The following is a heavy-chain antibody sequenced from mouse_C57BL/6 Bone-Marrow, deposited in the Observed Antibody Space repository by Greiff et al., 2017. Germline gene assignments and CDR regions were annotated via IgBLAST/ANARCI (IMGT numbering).Heavy chain of an antibody. Sequence: VKLVESGAELVRPGASVTLSCKASGYTFTDYEMHWVKQTPVHGLEWIGAIDPETGGTAYNQKFKGKAILTADKSSSTAYMELRSLTSEDSAVYYCTLNWARYAMDYWGQGTSVTVSS. V-gene: IGHV1-15*01. J-gene: IGHJ4*01. D-gene: IGHD4-1*02. CDR3: TLNWARYAMDY. CDR1: GYTFTDYE. CDR2: IDPETGGT.